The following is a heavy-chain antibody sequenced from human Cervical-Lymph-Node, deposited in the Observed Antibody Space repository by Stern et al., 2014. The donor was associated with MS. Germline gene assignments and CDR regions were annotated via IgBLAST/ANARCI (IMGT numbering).Heavy chain of an antibody. Sequence: ESGPTVVKPTQTLTLTCTFSGLSLSTNRAGVGWIRQPPGKALEWLAVVYWDDDKRYSPSLKSRLTITKDTSRNQAVLTMTNMDPVDTATYYCALLFVRGYSYGVASFDIWGQGTMVTVSS. CDR1: GLSLSTNRAG. D-gene: IGHD5-18*01. CDR2: VYWDDDK. CDR3: ALLFVRGYSYGVASFDI. V-gene: IGHV2-5*02. J-gene: IGHJ3*02.